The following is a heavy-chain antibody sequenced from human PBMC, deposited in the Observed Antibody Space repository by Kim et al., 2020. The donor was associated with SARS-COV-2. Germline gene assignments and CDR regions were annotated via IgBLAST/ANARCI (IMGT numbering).Heavy chain of an antibody. CDR2: IYYSGST. Sequence: SETLSLTCTVSGGSISSSSYYWGWIRQPPGKGLEWIGSIYYSGSTYYNPSLKSRVTISVDTSKNQFPLKLSSVTAADTAVYYCTRQWGSITMVRGVIQYFQHWGQGTLVTVSS. V-gene: IGHV4-39*01. D-gene: IGHD3-10*01. J-gene: IGHJ1*01. CDR1: GGSISSSSYY. CDR3: TRQWGSITMVRGVIQYFQH.